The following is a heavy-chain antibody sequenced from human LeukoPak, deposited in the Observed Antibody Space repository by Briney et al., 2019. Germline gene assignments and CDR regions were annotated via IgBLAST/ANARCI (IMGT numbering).Heavy chain of an antibody. D-gene: IGHD5-12*01. Sequence: PSQTLSLTCTVSGGSISSGSYYWSWIRQPAGKGLEWIERIYTSGSTNYNPSLKSRVTISVDTSKNQFSLKLSSVTAADTAVYYCARSYSGYDSYYYYYMDVWGKGTTVTVSS. CDR2: IYTSGST. V-gene: IGHV4-61*02. CDR1: GGSISSGSYY. J-gene: IGHJ6*03. CDR3: ARSYSGYDSYYYYYMDV.